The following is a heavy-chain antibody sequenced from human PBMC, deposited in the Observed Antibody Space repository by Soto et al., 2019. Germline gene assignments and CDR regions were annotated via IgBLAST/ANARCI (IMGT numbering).Heavy chain of an antibody. J-gene: IGHJ4*02. CDR1: GGSINRYY. D-gene: IGHD1-26*01. Sequence: SETLSLTCAVSGGSINRYYWTWIRQPPGKGLEWMGYIYYSGTTTNYNPSLKSRVTLSVDTSKNQFSLKLSSVTAADTAVYYCARLGGSYAVPHFDYWGQGTLGTVSS. V-gene: IGHV4-59*08. CDR3: ARLGGSYAVPHFDY. CDR2: IYYSGTTT.